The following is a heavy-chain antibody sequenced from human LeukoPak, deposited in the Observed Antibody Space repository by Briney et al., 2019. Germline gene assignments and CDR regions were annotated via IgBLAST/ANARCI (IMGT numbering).Heavy chain of an antibody. CDR3: AREMYYYDSSGYSHLYFDY. V-gene: IGHV3-66*02. CDR2: IYSGGST. Sequence: GGSLRLSCAASGFTVSSNYMSWVRQAPGKGMEWVSVIYSGGSTYYADSVKGRFTISRDNSKNTLYLQMNSLRDEDTAVYYCAREMYYYDSSGYSHLYFDYWGQGTLVTVSS. D-gene: IGHD3-22*01. J-gene: IGHJ4*02. CDR1: GFTVSSNY.